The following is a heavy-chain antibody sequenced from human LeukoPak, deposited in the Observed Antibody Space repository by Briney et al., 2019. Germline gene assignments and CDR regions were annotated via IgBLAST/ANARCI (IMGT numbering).Heavy chain of an antibody. CDR1: GFTFSSYA. J-gene: IGHJ4*02. V-gene: IGHV3-23*01. Sequence: GGSLRLSCAASGFTFSSYAMSWVRQAPGKGLEWVSAISGSGGSTYYADSAKGRFTISRDNSKNTLYLQMNSLRAEDTAVYYCATEWVRGVIYYWGQGTLVTVSS. D-gene: IGHD3-10*01. CDR3: ATEWVRGVIYY. CDR2: ISGSGGST.